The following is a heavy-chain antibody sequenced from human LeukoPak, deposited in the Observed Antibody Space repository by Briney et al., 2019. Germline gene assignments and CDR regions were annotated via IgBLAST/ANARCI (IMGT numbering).Heavy chain of an antibody. D-gene: IGHD5-18*01. J-gene: IGHJ4*02. CDR2: INHSGST. CDR1: GGSFSGYY. V-gene: IGHV4-34*01. Sequence: SETLSLTCAVYGGSFSGYYWSWIRQPPGKGLEWIGEINHSGSTNYIPSLKSRVTISVDTSKNQFSLKLSSVTAADTAVYYCARTRDTAMVYDYWGQGTLVTVSS. CDR3: ARTRDTAMVYDY.